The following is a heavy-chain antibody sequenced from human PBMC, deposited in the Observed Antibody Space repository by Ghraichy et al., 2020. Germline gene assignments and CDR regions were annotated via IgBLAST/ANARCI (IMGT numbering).Heavy chain of an antibody. CDR3: ARTYYDFWSGYNYYGMDV. Sequence: SETLSLTCTVSGGSISSGGYYWSWIRQHPGKGLEWIGYIYYSGSTYYNPSLKSRVTISVDTSKNQFSLKLSSVTAADTAVYYCARTYYDFWSGYNYYGMDVWGQGTTVTVSS. D-gene: IGHD3-3*01. CDR2: IYYSGST. J-gene: IGHJ6*02. CDR1: GGSISSGGYY. V-gene: IGHV4-31*03.